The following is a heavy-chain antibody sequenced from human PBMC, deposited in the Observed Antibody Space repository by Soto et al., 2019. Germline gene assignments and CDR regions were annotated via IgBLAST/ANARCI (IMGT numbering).Heavy chain of an antibody. V-gene: IGHV1-69*13. Sequence: SVKVSCKASGGTFSSYAISWVRQAPGQGLEWMGGIIPIFGTANYAQKFQGRVTITADESTSTAYMELSSLRSEDTAVYYCAREYYDILAGYYSGLYYFDYWGQGTLVTVSS. CDR1: GGTFSSYA. D-gene: IGHD3-9*01. J-gene: IGHJ4*02. CDR3: AREYYDILAGYYSGLYYFDY. CDR2: IIPIFGTA.